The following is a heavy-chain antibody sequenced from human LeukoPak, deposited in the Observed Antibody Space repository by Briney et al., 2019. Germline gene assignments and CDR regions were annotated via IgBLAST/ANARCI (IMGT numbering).Heavy chain of an antibody. CDR2: IYHSGST. Sequence: SGTLSLTCAVSGGSISSSNWWSWVRQPPGKGLEWIGEIYHSGSTNYNPSLKSRVTISVDKSKNQFSLKLSSVTAADTAVYYCATRPEGAYDSSGYYYDWGQGTLVTVSS. V-gene: IGHV4-4*02. D-gene: IGHD3-22*01. CDR1: GGSISSSNW. J-gene: IGHJ4*02. CDR3: ATRPEGAYDSSGYYYD.